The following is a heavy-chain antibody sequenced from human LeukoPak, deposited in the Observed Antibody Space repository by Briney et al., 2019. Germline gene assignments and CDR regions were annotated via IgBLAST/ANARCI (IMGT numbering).Heavy chain of an antibody. CDR1: GFSLSRNA. Sequence: GGSLRLSCAVSGFSLSRNAMCWVRQAPGKGLEWVSGISLNGDTTYYADSVQGRFTISRDTSKNTLFLQMDTLRVEDTAVYYCAKEEAPNDYWGQGTLVTVSS. J-gene: IGHJ4*02. V-gene: IGHV3-23*01. CDR3: AKEEAPNDY. CDR2: ISLNGDTT.